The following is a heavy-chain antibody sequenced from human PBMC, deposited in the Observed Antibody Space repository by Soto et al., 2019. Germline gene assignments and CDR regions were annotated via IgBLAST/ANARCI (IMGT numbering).Heavy chain of an antibody. Sequence: GSLRLSCAASGFIFSDYAMTWVRQAPGKGLEWVSSISSTTNYIYYGDSMKGRFTISRDNAKNSLYLEMNSLRAEDTAVYYCARDVDIGTRPTGDWFDSWGQGTLVTVSS. CDR1: GFIFSDYA. CDR3: ARDVDIGTRPTGDWFDS. CDR2: ISSTTNYI. V-gene: IGHV3-21*04. D-gene: IGHD1-7*01. J-gene: IGHJ5*01.